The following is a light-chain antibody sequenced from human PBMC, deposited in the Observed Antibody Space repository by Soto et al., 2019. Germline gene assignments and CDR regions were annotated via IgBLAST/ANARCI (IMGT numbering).Light chain of an antibody. CDR3: TSYASTSTYVV. CDR2: EVF. V-gene: IGLV2-14*01. Sequence: QSVLTQPASVSGSPGQSITISCTGTRSDVGGYNYVSWYQHHPGKAPNLMMYEVFNRPAGVSNRFSGSRSGNTASLTISGRQADDEADYYCTSYASTSTYVVFGGGTKLTVL. CDR1: RSDVGGYNY. J-gene: IGLJ2*01.